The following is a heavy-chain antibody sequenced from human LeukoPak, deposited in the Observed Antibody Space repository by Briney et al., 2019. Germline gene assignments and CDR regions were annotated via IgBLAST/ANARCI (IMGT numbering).Heavy chain of an antibody. Sequence: GGSLRLSCAASGFTFSSYGMHWVRQAPGKGLEWVAVISYDGSNKYYADSVKGRFTISRDNSKNTLYLQMNSLRAEDTAVYYCAKDGYSGYDTNVYYYYYMDVWGKGTTVTVSS. D-gene: IGHD5-12*01. CDR3: AKDGYSGYDTNVYYYYYMDV. J-gene: IGHJ6*03. CDR1: GFTFSSYG. V-gene: IGHV3-30*18. CDR2: ISYDGSNK.